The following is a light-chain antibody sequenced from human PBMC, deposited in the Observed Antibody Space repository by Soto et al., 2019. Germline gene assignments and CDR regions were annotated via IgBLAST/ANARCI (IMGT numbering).Light chain of an antibody. V-gene: IGLV2-8*01. CDR1: ASDIGRYNY. J-gene: IGLJ1*01. Sequence: QSVLTQPPSASGSPGQSVTISCIGTASDIGRYNYVSWYQHHPGKAPKLIIYEVTKRPSGVPDRFSGSKSGNTASLTVSGLQADDESDYYCNSYVGSNIYVFGTGTKVTVL. CDR3: NSYVGSNIYV. CDR2: EVT.